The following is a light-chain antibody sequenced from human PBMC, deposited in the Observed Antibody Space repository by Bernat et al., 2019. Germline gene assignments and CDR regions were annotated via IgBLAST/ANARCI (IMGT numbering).Light chain of an antibody. J-gene: IGKJ3*01. Sequence: GDTVTITCRASQSISSWLAWYQQKPGKAPKLLISKASSFQSGVTSRFSGSGSGTDFTLTISSLQPEDFANYYCLQDSSSPITYGPGTKLDMK. CDR1: QSISSW. CDR3: LQDSSSPIT. V-gene: IGKV1-12*01. CDR2: KAS.